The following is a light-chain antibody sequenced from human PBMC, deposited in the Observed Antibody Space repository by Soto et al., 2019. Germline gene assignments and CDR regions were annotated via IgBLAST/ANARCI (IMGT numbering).Light chain of an antibody. CDR3: QQRSNWPGT. Sequence: EIVLTQSPATLSLSPGERATRSCRATQSVRSSLAWYLQQPGQAPRLLICDASKRATGIPARFSGSGSGTDFTLTISSLEPKDFAVYYCQQRSNWPGTFGQGTKVDIK. V-gene: IGKV3-11*01. CDR2: DAS. CDR1: QSVRSS. J-gene: IGKJ1*01.